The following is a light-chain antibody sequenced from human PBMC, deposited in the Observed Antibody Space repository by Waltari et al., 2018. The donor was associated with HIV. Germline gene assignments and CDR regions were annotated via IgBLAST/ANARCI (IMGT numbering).Light chain of an antibody. CDR2: RDY. CDR1: NSNVGSKP. CDR3: VAWDDSLSGYV. J-gene: IGLJ1*01. Sequence: QSVLTQPPSASGTLGQRVTISCPGSNSNVGSKPVYWFQQVPGTAPKPLIYRDYQRRSGIPDRFSGSKSGASASLTISGLRSEDEADYYCVAWDDSLSGYVFGTGTKVSVL. V-gene: IGLV1-47*01.